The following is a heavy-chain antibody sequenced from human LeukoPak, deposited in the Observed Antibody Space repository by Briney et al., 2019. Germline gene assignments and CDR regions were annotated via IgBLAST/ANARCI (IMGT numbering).Heavy chain of an antibody. J-gene: IGHJ4*02. CDR3: ARNGVLMVYAPIGKDDY. CDR2: IKQDGSEK. D-gene: IGHD2-8*01. Sequence: GGSLRLSCAASGFTFSSYWMSWVRQAPGKGLEWVANIKQDGSEKYYVDSVKGRFTISRDNAKNSLYLQMNSLRAEDTAVYYCARNGVLMVYAPIGKDDYWGQGTLVTVSS. V-gene: IGHV3-7*01. CDR1: GFTFSSYW.